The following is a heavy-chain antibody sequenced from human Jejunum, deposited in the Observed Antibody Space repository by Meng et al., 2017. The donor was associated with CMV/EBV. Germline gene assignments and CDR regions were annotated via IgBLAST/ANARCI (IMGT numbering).Heavy chain of an antibody. CDR1: SSYV. CDR2: ISYDGSNK. Sequence: SSYVLHWVRQAPGKGLEWVAVISYDGSNKNYADSVKGRFTISRDDSKNTLSLQMNSLRPEDTAIYYCASGYCSSTSCYRMGFYLDSWGQGTLVPSPQ. V-gene: IGHV3-30-3*01. J-gene: IGHJ4*02. D-gene: IGHD2-2*01. CDR3: ASGYCSSTSCYRMGFYLDS.